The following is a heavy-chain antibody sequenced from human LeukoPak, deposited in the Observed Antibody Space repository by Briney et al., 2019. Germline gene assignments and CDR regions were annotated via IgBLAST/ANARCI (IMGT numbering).Heavy chain of an antibody. Sequence: SETLSLTCTVSGGSISTYYWSWIRQPPGKGLEWIGFIYYSGSTNYNPSLKSRVTISLDTSKNQFSLRLNSVTAADTAVYYCARDYGAVGLYNWFDPWGQGTLVTVSS. J-gene: IGHJ5*02. CDR2: IYYSGST. CDR3: ARDYGAVGLYNWFDP. V-gene: IGHV4-59*01. CDR1: GGSISTYY. D-gene: IGHD2/OR15-2a*01.